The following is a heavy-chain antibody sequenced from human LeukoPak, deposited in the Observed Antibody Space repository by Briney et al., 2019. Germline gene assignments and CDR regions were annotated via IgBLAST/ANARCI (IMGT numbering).Heavy chain of an antibody. CDR3: ARNDIVVVVAATHFWFDP. J-gene: IGHJ5*02. Sequence: PGGSLRLSCAASGFTFSDYYMSWIRQAPGKGLEWVSYISSSGSTIYYADSVKGRFTISRDNAKNSLYLQMNSLRAEDTAVYYCARNDIVVVVAATHFWFDPWGQGTLVTVSS. CDR1: GFTFSDYY. D-gene: IGHD2-15*01. CDR2: ISSSGSTI. V-gene: IGHV3-11*01.